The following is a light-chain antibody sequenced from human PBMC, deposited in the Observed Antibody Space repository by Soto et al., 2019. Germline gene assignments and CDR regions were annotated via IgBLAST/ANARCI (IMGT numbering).Light chain of an antibody. V-gene: IGKV3-20*01. CDR3: QQYGSSPT. Sequence: EIVLTQSPGTLSLSPGERATLSCRASQSVSSSYLAWYQQKPGQAPRLLIYGASSRATGIPDRFSGSGYGTDFTLTISRLEPEDVAVYYCQQYGSSPTFGGGTKVEIK. J-gene: IGKJ4*01. CDR2: GAS. CDR1: QSVSSSY.